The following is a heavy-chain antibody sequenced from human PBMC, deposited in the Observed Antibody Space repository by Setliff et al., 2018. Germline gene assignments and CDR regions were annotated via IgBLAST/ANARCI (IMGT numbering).Heavy chain of an antibody. D-gene: IGHD3-3*01. V-gene: IGHV1-2*04. CDR1: GYTFTGYY. CDR2: INPNSGGT. CDR3: ARGRDFWSGYFNWFDP. J-gene: IGHJ5*02. Sequence: ASVKVSCKASGYTFTGYYMYWVRQAPGQGLEWMGRINPNSGGTNYAQKFQGWVTMTRDTSISTAYMELSRLRSDDTAVYYCARGRDFWSGYFNWFDPWGQGTLVTVSS.